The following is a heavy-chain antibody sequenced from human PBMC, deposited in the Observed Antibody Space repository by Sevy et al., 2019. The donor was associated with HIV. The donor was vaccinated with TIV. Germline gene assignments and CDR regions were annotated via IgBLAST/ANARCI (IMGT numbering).Heavy chain of an antibody. CDR3: AGTAMGDGDY. CDR1: GFTFDDYA. D-gene: IGHD2-21*02. J-gene: IGHJ4*02. CDR2: ISWNSNSI. V-gene: IGHV3-9*01. Sequence: GGSLRLSCAASGFTFDDYAMHWVRQAPGKGLEWVSGISWNSNSIGYADSVKGRFTISRDNAKNSLYLQMNSLRAEDSALYYWAGTAMGDGDYWGQGTLVTVSS.